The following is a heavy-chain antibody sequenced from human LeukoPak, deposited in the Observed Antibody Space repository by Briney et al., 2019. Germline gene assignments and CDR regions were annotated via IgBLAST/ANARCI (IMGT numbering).Heavy chain of an antibody. V-gene: IGHV2-5*02. CDR3: AHTIGFGESQQPFDY. CDR1: GFSLSTSGVG. Sequence: NESGPTLVNPTQTLTLTCTFSGFSLSTSGVGVHLIRQPPGKALEWLALVFWDDNKRHSPSLKSRLTITKDTSKNQVVLIMTNMDPVDTATYYCAHTIGFGESQQPFDYWGQGTLVTVSS. J-gene: IGHJ4*02. CDR2: VFWDDNK. D-gene: IGHD3-10*01.